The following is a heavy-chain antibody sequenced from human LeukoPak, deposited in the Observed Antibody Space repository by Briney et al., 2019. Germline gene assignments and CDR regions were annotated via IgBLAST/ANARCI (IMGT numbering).Heavy chain of an antibody. Sequence: GGSLRLSCAASGFTFSSYAMHWVRQAPAKGLEWVAVISYDGSNKYYADSVKGRFTISRDNSKNTLYLQMNSLRAEDTAVYYCARDIRRGRIAAAVVYWGQGTLVTVSS. D-gene: IGHD6-13*01. CDR1: GFTFSSYA. V-gene: IGHV3-30-3*01. CDR3: ARDIRRGRIAAAVVY. J-gene: IGHJ4*02. CDR2: ISYDGSNK.